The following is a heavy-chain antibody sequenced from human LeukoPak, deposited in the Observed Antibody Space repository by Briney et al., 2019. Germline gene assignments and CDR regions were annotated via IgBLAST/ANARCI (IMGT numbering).Heavy chain of an antibody. CDR1: GYTFTGYY. CDR2: INPNSGGT. D-gene: IGHD3-22*01. V-gene: IGHV1-2*02. Sequence: ASVKVSCKASGYTFTGYYMHWVRQAPGQGLEWMGWINPNSGGTNYAQKFQGRVTMTRDTSISTAYMELSRLRSDDTAVYYCAXMYYYDSSGYYHDAFDIWGQGIMVTVSS. CDR3: AXMYYYDSSGYYHDAFDI. J-gene: IGHJ3*02.